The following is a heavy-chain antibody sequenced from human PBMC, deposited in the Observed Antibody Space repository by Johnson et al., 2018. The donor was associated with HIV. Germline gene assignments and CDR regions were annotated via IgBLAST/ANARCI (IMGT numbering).Heavy chain of an antibody. D-gene: IGHD5-12*01. CDR2: ISGGST. Sequence: VQLVESGGGVVQPGRSLRLSCAASGFTFSSYALHWVRQAPGQGLEWVSSISGGSTYYADSVTGRFTISRDNSKNTLYLQMNSLRAEDTAVYYCARFGYSGYEGDAFDIWGQGTMVTVSS. CDR1: GFTFSSYA. V-gene: IGHV3-38*03. CDR3: ARFGYSGYEGDAFDI. J-gene: IGHJ3*02.